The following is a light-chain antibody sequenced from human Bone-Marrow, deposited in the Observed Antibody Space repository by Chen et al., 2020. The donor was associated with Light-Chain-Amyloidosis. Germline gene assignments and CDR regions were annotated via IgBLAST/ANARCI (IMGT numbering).Light chain of an antibody. CDR2: DDS. CDR3: QVWDMSSDRPV. J-gene: IGLJ3*02. V-gene: IGLV3-21*03. CDR1: NIGSTS. Sequence: SYVLSQTSSVPVAPGKTATIACGGNNIGSTSVHWYQQTPGQAPLLVVYDDSVRPSGIPTRLSGSNSGNTATLTISRVEAGDEADYYCQVWDMSSDRPVFGGGTKLTVL.